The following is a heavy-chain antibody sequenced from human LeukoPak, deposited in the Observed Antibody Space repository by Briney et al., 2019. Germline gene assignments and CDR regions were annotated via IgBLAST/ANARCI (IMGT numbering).Heavy chain of an antibody. CDR1: GYAFAFYG. V-gene: IGHV1-18*01. CDR3: QRITILGVIIDFDY. D-gene: IGHD3-3*01. CDR2: ISVNNGNS. Sequence: ASVKVSCKASGYAFAFYGISWVRQAPGQGLEWMGWISVNNGNSHYAQKFQGRVTMTTDTSTSTAYMEVRNLRSDDTAVYFCQRITILGVIIDFDYWGQGSLVTVSS. J-gene: IGHJ4*02.